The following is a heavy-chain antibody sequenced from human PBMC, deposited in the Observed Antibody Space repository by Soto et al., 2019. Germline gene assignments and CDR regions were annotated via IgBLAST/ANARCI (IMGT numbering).Heavy chain of an antibody. D-gene: IGHD4-17*01. Sequence: QVQVVQSGAEVKKPGASVKVSCKASGYTFTSYAMHWVRQAPGQRLEWMGWINPCNGNTKNSQKFQGRVTITRDTFASTAYMELSSLRSEDTAVYYCARGASSVTTFYFDLWGRGTLVTVSS. V-gene: IGHV1-3*01. CDR1: GYTFTSYA. CDR2: INPCNGNT. J-gene: IGHJ2*01. CDR3: ARGASSVTTFYFDL.